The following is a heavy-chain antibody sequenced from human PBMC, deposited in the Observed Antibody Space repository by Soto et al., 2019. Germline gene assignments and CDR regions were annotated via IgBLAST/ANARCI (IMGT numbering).Heavy chain of an antibody. CDR3: ARRPLVRGIIPYYFDS. D-gene: IGHD3-10*01. Sequence: QLQLQESGPGLVKPSETLSLTCTVSGGSINNSSFYWGWVRQPPGKRLEGIGSIYYSGGAYYHPSPKSRLTISVDTSKHQFSLNLSSVTAADTAVYFCARRPLVRGIIPYYFDSWGQGTLVTVSS. CDR2: IYYSGGA. J-gene: IGHJ4*02. V-gene: IGHV4-39*01. CDR1: GGSINNSSFY.